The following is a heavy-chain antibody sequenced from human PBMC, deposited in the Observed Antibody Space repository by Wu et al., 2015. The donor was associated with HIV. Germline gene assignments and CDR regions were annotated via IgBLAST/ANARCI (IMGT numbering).Heavy chain of an antibody. V-gene: IGHV1-2*02. Sequence: QVQLVQSGAEVKKPGASVKVSCKASGYTFTGYYMHWVRQAPGQGLEWMGWINPNSGGTNYAQKFQGRVTMTRDTSISTAYMELSRLRSDDTAVYYCAREIQGIVVVPAAMPRDAFDIWGQGTMVTVSS. CDR1: GYTFTGYY. CDR3: AREIQGIVVVPAAMPRDAFDI. J-gene: IGHJ3*02. CDR2: INPNSGGT. D-gene: IGHD2-2*01.